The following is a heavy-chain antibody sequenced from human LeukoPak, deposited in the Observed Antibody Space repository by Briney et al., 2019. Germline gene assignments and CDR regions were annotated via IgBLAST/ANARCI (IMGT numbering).Heavy chain of an antibody. Sequence: ASLKVSCKASGFTFTRYDIYWGRQAPGQRLEWVGWINTNSGGTNYAQKFQGRVTMTRDTSISTAYMELSRLRSDDTAVYYCARDGGMTTVTTDFDYWGQGTLVTVSS. D-gene: IGHD4-17*01. V-gene: IGHV1-2*02. CDR1: GFTFTRYD. CDR2: INTNSGGT. CDR3: ARDGGMTTVTTDFDY. J-gene: IGHJ4*02.